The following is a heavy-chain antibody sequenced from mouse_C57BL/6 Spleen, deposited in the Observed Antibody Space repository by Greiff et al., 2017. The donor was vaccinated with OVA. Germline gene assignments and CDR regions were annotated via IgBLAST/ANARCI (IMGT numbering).Heavy chain of an antibody. CDR3: ARYDYGSSYLDY. CDR2: INPNNGGT. CDR1: GYTFTDYY. J-gene: IGHJ2*01. V-gene: IGHV1-26*01. Sequence: EVQLQQSGPELVKPGASVKISCKASGYTFTDYYMNWVKQSHGKSLEWIGDINPNNGGTSYNQKFKGKATLTVDKSSSTAYMELRSLTSEDSAVYYCARYDYGSSYLDYWGQGTTLTVSS. D-gene: IGHD1-1*01.